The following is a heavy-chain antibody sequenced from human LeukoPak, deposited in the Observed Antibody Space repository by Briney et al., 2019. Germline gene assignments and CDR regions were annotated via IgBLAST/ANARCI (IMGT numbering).Heavy chain of an antibody. CDR2: INPNSGGT. Sequence: ASVKVSCKASGYTFTGYYMHWVRQAPGQGLEWMGWINPNSGGTNYAQKFQGRVTMTRDTSISTAYMELSRLRSDDTAVYYCARVWARELLWVGGFIDNWFDPWGQGTLVTVSS. D-gene: IGHD3-10*01. J-gene: IGHJ5*02. V-gene: IGHV1-2*02. CDR1: GYTFTGYY. CDR3: ARVWARELLWVGGFIDNWFDP.